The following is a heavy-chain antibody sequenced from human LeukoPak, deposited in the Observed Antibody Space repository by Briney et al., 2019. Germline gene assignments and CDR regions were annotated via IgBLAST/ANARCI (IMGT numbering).Heavy chain of an antibody. J-gene: IGHJ4*02. CDR1: GYTFTSYA. CDR3: ARDLQQYYDSSGYSENFDY. V-gene: IGHV7-4-1*02. D-gene: IGHD3-22*01. Sequence: ASVKVSCKASGYTFTSYAMNWVRQAPGQGLEWMGWINTNTGNPTYAQGFTGRFVFSLDTSVSTAYLQISSLKAEDTAVYYCARDLQQYYDSSGYSENFDYWGQGTLVTVSS. CDR2: INTNTGNP.